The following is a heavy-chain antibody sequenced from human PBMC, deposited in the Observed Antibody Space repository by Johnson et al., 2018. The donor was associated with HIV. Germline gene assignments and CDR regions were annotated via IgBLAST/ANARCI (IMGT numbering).Heavy chain of an antibody. CDR1: GFTFDDYG. CDR2: ISGSGGST. Sequence: VQLVESGGGVVRPGGSLRLSCEASGFTFDDYGMSWVRQAPGKGLEWVSAISGSGGSTYYADSVKGRFTISRDNSKNTLYLQMNSLRADDTAVYYCAKDRTNWGYDAFDLWGQGTLVTVSS. J-gene: IGHJ3*01. D-gene: IGHD3-16*01. CDR3: AKDRTNWGYDAFDL. V-gene: IGHV3-23*04.